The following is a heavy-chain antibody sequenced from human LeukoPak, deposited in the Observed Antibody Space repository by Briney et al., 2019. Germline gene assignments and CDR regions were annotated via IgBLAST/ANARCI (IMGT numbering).Heavy chain of an antibody. CDR3: AKGARGYSDGFYFDY. Sequence: GGSLRLSCAASGFTFSSYAMSWVRQAPGKGLEWVSAISGSGGSTYYADSVKGRFTISKDNSKNTLYLQMNSPRAEDTAVYYCAKGARGYSDGFYFDYWGQGTLVTVSS. CDR1: GFTFSSYA. CDR2: ISGSGGST. V-gene: IGHV3-23*01. J-gene: IGHJ4*02. D-gene: IGHD2-15*01.